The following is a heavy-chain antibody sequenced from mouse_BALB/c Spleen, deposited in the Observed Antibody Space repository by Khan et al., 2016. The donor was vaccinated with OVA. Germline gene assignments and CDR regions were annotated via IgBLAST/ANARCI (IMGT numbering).Heavy chain of an antibody. Sequence: QVQLQQPGAELVRPGASLKLSCKTPGYIFTSYWIHWVKQRSGQGLVWIARIYPGTGSTYYNEKFKGKATLTADKSSSTAYLQLSSLKSEDSAAYYCRRYYCSNHAMHYWGQRTSGTVST. CDR2: IYPGTGST. D-gene: IGHD1-1*01. CDR3: RRYYCSNHAMHY. J-gene: IGHJ4*01. CDR1: GYIFTSYW. V-gene: IGHV1S132*01.